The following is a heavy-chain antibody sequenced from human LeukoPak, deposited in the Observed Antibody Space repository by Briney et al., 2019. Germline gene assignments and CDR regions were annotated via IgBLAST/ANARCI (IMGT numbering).Heavy chain of an antibody. CDR3: ARDSSIAARRAWFDP. J-gene: IGHJ5*02. CDR2: IYYSGST. D-gene: IGHD6-6*01. V-gene: IGHV4-59*01. CDR1: GGSISSYY. Sequence: SETLSLTCTVSGGSISSYYWSWIRQPPGKGLEWIGYIYYSGSTNYNPSLKSRVTISVDTSKNQFSLKLSSVTAADTAVYYCARDSSIAARRAWFDPWGQGTLVTVSS.